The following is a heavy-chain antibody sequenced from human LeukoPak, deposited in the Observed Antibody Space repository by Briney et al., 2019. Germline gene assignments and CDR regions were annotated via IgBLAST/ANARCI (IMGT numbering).Heavy chain of an antibody. CDR3: ARAAITMVRGVIPNNWFDP. CDR2: INPNSGGT. Sequence: ASVKVSCKASGYTFTGYYMHWVRQAPGQGLEWMGWINPNSGGTNYAQKFQGRVTMTRDTSISTAYMELSRLRSDGTAVYYCARAAITMVRGVIPNNWFDPWGQGTLVTVSS. CDR1: GYTFTGYY. D-gene: IGHD3-10*01. V-gene: IGHV1-2*02. J-gene: IGHJ5*02.